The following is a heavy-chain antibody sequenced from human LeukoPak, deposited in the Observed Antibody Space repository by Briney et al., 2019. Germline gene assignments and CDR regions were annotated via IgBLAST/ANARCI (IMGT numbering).Heavy chain of an antibody. CDR3: ARAGRYCSGGSCYYIY. V-gene: IGHV1-2*06. CDR1: GYTFTDYY. Sequence: ASVKVSCKASGYTFTDYYMHWVRQALGQGLEWMGRINPNSGGTNYAQKFQGRVIMTRDTSISTAYMELSRLRSDDTAVYYCARAGRYCSGGSCYYIYWGQGTLVTVSS. D-gene: IGHD2-15*01. J-gene: IGHJ4*02. CDR2: INPNSGGT.